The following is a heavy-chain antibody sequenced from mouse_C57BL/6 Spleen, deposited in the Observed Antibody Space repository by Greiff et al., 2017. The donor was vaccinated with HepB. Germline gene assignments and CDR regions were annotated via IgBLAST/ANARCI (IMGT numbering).Heavy chain of an antibody. J-gene: IGHJ4*01. V-gene: IGHV1-81*01. Sequence: QVQLKQSGAELARPGASVKLSCKASGYTFTSYGISWVKQRTGKGLEWIGEIYPRSGNTYYNEKFKGKATLTADKSSSTEYIELRSLTSEALSVDFCARWISTVVSTSGAMDYSGQGTSVTVSS. CDR2: IYPRSGNT. CDR1: GYTFTSYG. CDR3: ARWISTVVSTSGAMDY. D-gene: IGHD1-1*01.